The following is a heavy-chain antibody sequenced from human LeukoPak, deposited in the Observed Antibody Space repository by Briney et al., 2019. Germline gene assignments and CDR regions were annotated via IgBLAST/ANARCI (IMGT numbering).Heavy chain of an antibody. CDR2: INWNGGST. Sequence: PGGSLRLSCTTSGFTFGDYAMSWVRQAPGKGLEWVSGINWNGGSTGYADSVKGRFTISRDNAKNSLYLQMNSLRAEDTALYYCARRLGELSLFPYFDYWGQGTLVIVSS. V-gene: IGHV3-20*04. J-gene: IGHJ4*02. CDR1: GFTFGDYA. CDR3: ARRLGELSLFPYFDY. D-gene: IGHD3-16*02.